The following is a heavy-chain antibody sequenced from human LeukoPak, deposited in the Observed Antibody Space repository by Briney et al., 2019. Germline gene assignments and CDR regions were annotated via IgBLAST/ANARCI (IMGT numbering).Heavy chain of an antibody. CDR2: IKPNSGAT. D-gene: IGHD2-2*01. V-gene: IGHV1-2*02. CDR3: ARGSSITNGKFPNDY. CDR1: GDTFTGYY. J-gene: IGHJ4*02. Sequence: ASVKVSCKASGDTFTGYYMHWLRQAPGQGLEWMGWIKPNSGATNFAQKFQGRVTMTRDTSISTAYMEMTTLRSDDTALYYCARGSSITNGKFPNDYWGQGTLVSVSS.